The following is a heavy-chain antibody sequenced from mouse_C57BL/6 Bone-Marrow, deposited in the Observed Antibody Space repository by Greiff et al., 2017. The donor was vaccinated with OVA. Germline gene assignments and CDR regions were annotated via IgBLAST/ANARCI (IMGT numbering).Heavy chain of an antibody. Sequence: EVQRVESGGDLVKPGGSLKLSCAASGFTFSSYGMSWVRQTPDKRLEWVATISSGGSYTYYPASVKGRFTISRDNAKNTLYLQMSSLKSEDTAMYYCARHPIYYYGSDYWGQGTTLTVSS. CDR1: GFTFSSYG. D-gene: IGHD1-1*01. V-gene: IGHV5-6*01. CDR3: ARHPIYYYGSDY. CDR2: ISSGGSYT. J-gene: IGHJ2*01.